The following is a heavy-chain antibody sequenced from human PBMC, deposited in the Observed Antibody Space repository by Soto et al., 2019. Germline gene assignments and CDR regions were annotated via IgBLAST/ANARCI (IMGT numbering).Heavy chain of an antibody. CDR1: GFSLSTSGVG. Sequence: SGPTLVKPTQTLTLTCTFSGFSLSTSGVGVGWIRQPPGKALEWLALIYWDDDKRYRLSLKSRLTITKDTSKNQVVLTMTNVDPVDTATYFCAHTGPSSTWPSPFDYWGQGTLVTVSS. CDR3: AHTGPSSTWPSPFDY. D-gene: IGHD6-13*01. V-gene: IGHV2-5*02. J-gene: IGHJ4*02. CDR2: IYWDDDK.